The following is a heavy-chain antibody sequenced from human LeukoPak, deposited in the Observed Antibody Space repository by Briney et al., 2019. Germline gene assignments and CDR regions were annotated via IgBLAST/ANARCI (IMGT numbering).Heavy chain of an antibody. CDR2: IYYSGST. CDR3: ARDGYYYGSGSQILDY. CDR1: GGSISSSSYY. V-gene: IGHV4-39*07. J-gene: IGHJ4*02. D-gene: IGHD3-10*01. Sequence: SETLSLTCTVSGGSISSSSYYWGWIRQPPGKGLEWIGSIYYSGSTYYNPSLKSRVTMSVDTSKNQFSLKLSSVTAADTAVYYCARDGYYYGSGSQILDYWGQGTLVTVSS.